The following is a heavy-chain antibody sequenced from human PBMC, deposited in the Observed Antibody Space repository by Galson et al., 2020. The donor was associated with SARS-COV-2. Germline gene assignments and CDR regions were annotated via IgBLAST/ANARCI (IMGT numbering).Heavy chain of an antibody. CDR1: GFTFSDHA. J-gene: IGHJ4*02. Sequence: GESLRLSCAASGFTFSDHAIPWVRQAPGKGLEWVAQIFFDGSEKYYGDSVRGRFTISRDSSKNTVYLQMNNLRVDDTAVYYCARDGQSSRGWAFDYWGQGTLLTVSS. D-gene: IGHD6-19*01. CDR2: IFFDGSEK. CDR3: ARDGQSSRGWAFDY. V-gene: IGHV3-33*01.